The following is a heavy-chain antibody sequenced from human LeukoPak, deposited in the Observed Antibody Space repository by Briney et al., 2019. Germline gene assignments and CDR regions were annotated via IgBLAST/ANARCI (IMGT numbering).Heavy chain of an antibody. J-gene: IGHJ4*02. CDR1: GFTFSSYA. D-gene: IGHD3-9*01. Sequence: RGSLRLSCAASGFTFSSYAMSWVRQAPGTPLKSLSAISGSGGSTYYADSVKGRFTISRDNSKNTLYLQMNSLRAEDTAVYYCAKGGQQYDILTGYPDWGQGTLVTVSS. V-gene: IGHV3-23*01. CDR3: AKGGQQYDILTGYPD. CDR2: ISGSGGST.